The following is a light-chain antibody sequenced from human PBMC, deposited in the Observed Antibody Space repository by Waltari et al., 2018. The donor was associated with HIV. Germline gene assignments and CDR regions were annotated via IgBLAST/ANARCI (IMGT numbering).Light chain of an antibody. CDR1: SSDVGGYNY. V-gene: IGLV2-14*01. CDR2: EVS. Sequence: QSALTQPVSVSGSPGQSITISCTGTSSDVGGYNYVSWYQQHPGKAPKLMIYEVSKLPSWVSHRFSGSKSGNTASLTISGLQAEDEADYYCSSYTSSSTLVVFGGGTKLTVL. CDR3: SSYTSSSTLVV. J-gene: IGLJ2*01.